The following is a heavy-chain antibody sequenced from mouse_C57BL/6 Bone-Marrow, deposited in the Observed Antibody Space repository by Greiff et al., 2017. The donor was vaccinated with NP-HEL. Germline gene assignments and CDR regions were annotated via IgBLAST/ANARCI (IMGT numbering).Heavy chain of an antibody. D-gene: IGHD2-1*01. CDR2: IYPGSGNT. J-gene: IGHJ3*01. CDR3: ARFLYGNSFAY. V-gene: IGHV1-66*01. CDR1: GYSFTSYY. Sequence: VQLQESGPELVKPGASVKISCKASGYSFTSYYIHWVKQRPGQGLEWIGWIYPGSGNTKYNEKFKGKATLTADTSSSTAYMQLSSLTSEDSAVYYCARFLYGNSFAYWGQGTLVTVSA.